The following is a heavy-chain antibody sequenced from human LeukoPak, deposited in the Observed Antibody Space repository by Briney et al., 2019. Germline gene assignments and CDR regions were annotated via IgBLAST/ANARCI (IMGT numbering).Heavy chain of an antibody. J-gene: IGHJ4*02. CDR2: IYGSGSP. Sequence: SETLSLTCTVSGGSISNYYWNWIRQPAGKGLEWIGRIYGSGSPNYNPSLNSRITISLDKSKNQFALELSSVTAADTAVYYCARGTYDGSDYFTIDYWGQGTLVTVSS. V-gene: IGHV4-4*07. CDR1: GGSISNYY. CDR3: ARGTYDGSDYFTIDY. D-gene: IGHD3-22*01.